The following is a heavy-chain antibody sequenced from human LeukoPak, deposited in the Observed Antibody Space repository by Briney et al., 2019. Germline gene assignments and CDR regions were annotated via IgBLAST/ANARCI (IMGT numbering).Heavy chain of an antibody. Sequence: SETLSLTCTVSAYSISSGYYWGWIRQPPGKGLEWIGSIYYSGSTYYNPSLKSRVTISVDTSKNQFSLKLSSVTAADTAVYYCARVRLGWFDPWGQGTLVTVSS. CDR2: IYYSGST. CDR3: ARVRLGWFDP. J-gene: IGHJ5*02. CDR1: AYSISSGYY. V-gene: IGHV4-38-2*02. D-gene: IGHD3-16*01.